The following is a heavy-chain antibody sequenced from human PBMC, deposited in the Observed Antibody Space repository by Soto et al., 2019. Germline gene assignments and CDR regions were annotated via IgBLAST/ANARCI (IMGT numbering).Heavy chain of an antibody. CDR1: GFTFSDAW. D-gene: IGHD3-10*01. V-gene: IGHV3-15*01. J-gene: IGHJ6*01. CDR3: VKDRGGGMDV. Sequence: EVQLVESGGGMVMPGGSLRLSCAASGFTFSDAWMTWIRQAPGKGLQCVGRIKRKIDGETTDYAAPVKGRFTISRDDSKNTLYLKMNSLKVEDTAMYYCVKDRGGGMDVWGQGTTVTVSS. CDR2: IKRKIDGETT.